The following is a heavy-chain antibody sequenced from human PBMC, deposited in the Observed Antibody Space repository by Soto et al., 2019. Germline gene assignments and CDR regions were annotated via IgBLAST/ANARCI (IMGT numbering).Heavy chain of an antibody. Sequence: VKVSCKASGYTFTSYAMHWVRQAPGQRLEWMGWINASNGRTKYSQKYQGRVTITADESTSTAYMELSSLRSEDTAVYYCAREESSIAGAVGYWGQGTLVTVSS. V-gene: IGHV1-3*01. CDR3: AREESSIAGAVGY. J-gene: IGHJ4*02. CDR2: INASNGRT. D-gene: IGHD6-6*01. CDR1: GYTFTSYA.